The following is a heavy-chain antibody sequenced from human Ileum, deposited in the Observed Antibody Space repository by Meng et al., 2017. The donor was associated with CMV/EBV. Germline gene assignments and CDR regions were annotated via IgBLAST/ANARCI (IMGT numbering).Heavy chain of an antibody. CDR3: ARQNSGTYYGTMGWFDF. CDR2: IEFDGGSG. CDR1: GFMFSGYG. V-gene: IGHV3-30-3*01. J-gene: IGHJ5*01. Sequence: GESPKIPRAASGFMFSGYGMHWVRQAPGTGLEWVAFIEFDGGSGYYADSVKGRFTISRDNSKNTLYLQMDTLRAEDTAVYYCARQNSGTYYGTMGWFDFWGQGTLVTVSS. D-gene: IGHD1-26*01.